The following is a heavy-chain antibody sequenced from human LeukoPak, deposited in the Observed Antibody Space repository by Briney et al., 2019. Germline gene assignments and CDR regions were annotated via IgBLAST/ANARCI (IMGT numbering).Heavy chain of an antibody. Sequence: SETLSLTCAVYGGSFSGYYWSWIRQPPGKGLKWIGEINHSGSTNYNPSLKSRVTISVDTSKNQFSLKLSSVTAADTAVYYCARGKYSSSWYMSRDYYYGMDVWGQGTTVTVSS. V-gene: IGHV4-34*01. CDR2: INHSGST. CDR3: ARGKYSSSWYMSRDYYYGMDV. J-gene: IGHJ6*02. D-gene: IGHD6-13*01. CDR1: GGSFSGYY.